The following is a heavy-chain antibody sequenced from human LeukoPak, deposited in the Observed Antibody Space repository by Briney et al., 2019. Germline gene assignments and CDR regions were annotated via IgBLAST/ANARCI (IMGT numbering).Heavy chain of an antibody. V-gene: IGHV4-34*01. Sequence: SETLSLTCAVYGGSFSGYYWSWIRQPPGKGLEWIGEINHSGSTNYNPSLKSRVTISVDTSKNQFSLKLSSVTAADTAVYYCARGESPQDYNGSGRNGSLKNWFDPWGQGTLVTVSS. D-gene: IGHD3-10*01. CDR3: ARGESPQDYNGSGRNGSLKNWFDP. J-gene: IGHJ5*02. CDR2: INHSGST. CDR1: GGSFSGYY.